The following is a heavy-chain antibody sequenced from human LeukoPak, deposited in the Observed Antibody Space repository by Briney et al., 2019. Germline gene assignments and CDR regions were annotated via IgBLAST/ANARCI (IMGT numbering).Heavy chain of an antibody. CDR1: GASISSYY. CDR2: IYTSGST. J-gene: IGHJ6*03. D-gene: IGHD3-22*01. Sequence: PSETLSLTCTVSGASISSYYWSWIRQPAGKGLEWIGRIYTSGSTNYNPSVKSRVTISVGKSKNQFSLKMNSVTAADTAVYYCARDYYDSSGYYGRGGYYYMDVWGKGTTVTVSS. V-gene: IGHV4-4*07. CDR3: ARDYYDSSGYYGRGGYYYMDV.